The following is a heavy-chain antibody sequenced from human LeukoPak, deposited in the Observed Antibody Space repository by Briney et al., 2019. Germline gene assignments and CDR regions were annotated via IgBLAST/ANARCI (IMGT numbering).Heavy chain of an antibody. Sequence: SETLSLTCAVYGGSFSGYYWSWIRQPPGKGLEWIGEINHSGSTNYNPSLKSRVTISVDTSKNQFSLKLSSVTAADTAVYYCARAKRNYYDSSGYGGYYMDVWGKGTTVTVSS. CDR3: ARAKRNYYDSSGYGGYYMDV. J-gene: IGHJ6*03. CDR2: INHSGST. CDR1: GGSFSGYY. V-gene: IGHV4-34*01. D-gene: IGHD3-22*01.